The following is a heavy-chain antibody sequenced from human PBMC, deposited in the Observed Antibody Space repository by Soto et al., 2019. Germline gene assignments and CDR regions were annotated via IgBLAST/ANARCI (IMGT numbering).Heavy chain of an antibody. D-gene: IGHD5-18*01. CDR3: VRAWIGNSYGYVY. J-gene: IGHJ4*02. CDR2: INPGSVTR. CDR1: GLTFTTYN. Sequence: EVQLVESGGGLVQPGGSQRLSCAVSGLTFTTYNFNWVRQAPGKGLEWISFINPGSVTRHYADSVKGRFTISRDNAKNSLYLQMNSLTDADTAVYYCVRAWIGNSYGYVYWGQGTLVTVSS. V-gene: IGHV3-48*02.